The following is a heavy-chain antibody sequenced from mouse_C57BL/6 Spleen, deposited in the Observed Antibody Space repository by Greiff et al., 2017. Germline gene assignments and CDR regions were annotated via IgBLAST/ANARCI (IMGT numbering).Heavy chain of an antibody. CDR1: GYSFTDYN. J-gene: IGHJ2*01. V-gene: IGHV1-39*01. CDR3: ASRGANWDLDD. CDR2: INPNYGTT. D-gene: IGHD4-1*01. Sequence: VQLQQSGPELVKPGASVKISCTASGYSFTDYNMNWVKQSNGKSLEWVGVINPNYGTTSYTQTFKGQDTFTVDQSYSTAYVQLNSLTSEDSAVYYGASRGANWDLDDWGKGTTLTVSS.